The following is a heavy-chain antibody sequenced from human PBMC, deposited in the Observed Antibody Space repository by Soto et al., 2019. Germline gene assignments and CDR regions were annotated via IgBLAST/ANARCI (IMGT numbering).Heavy chain of an antibody. J-gene: IGHJ6*02. D-gene: IGHD3-10*01. CDR3: AKDGMHGSGSYYIYGMDV. CDR1: GFTFSSYA. V-gene: IGHV3-23*01. Sequence: PGGSLRLSCAASGFTFSSYAMSWVRQAPGKGLEWVSAISGSGGSTYYADSVKGRFTISRDNSKNTLYLQIHSLRAEDTAVYYCAKDGMHGSGSYYIYGMDVWGQGTTVTVSS. CDR2: ISGSGGST.